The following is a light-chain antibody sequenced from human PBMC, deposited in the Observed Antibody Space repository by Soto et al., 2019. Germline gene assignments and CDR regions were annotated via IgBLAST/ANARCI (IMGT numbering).Light chain of an antibody. CDR1: QSLLHSNGYTY. CDR3: MQALQTPLT. V-gene: IGKV2-28*01. Sequence: IVMTQSPLSLPVTPGEPASISCRSSQSLLHSNGYTYLDWYLQKPGQSPQLLIYLGSNRASGVPDRFSGSGSGTDFTLKISRGEAEDVGVYYCMQALQTPLTFGGGTKVEIK. J-gene: IGKJ4*01. CDR2: LGS.